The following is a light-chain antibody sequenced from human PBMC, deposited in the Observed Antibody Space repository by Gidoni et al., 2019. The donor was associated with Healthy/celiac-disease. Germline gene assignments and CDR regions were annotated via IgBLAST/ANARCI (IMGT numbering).Light chain of an antibody. CDR1: QSVSSSY. CDR3: QQYGSPLT. V-gene: IGKV3-20*01. J-gene: IGKJ4*01. Sequence: DIVLTQSPGTLSLSPGERATLSCRASQSVSSSYLAWYQQKPGQAPRLLIYGASSRATVIPDRFSGSGSGTDFTLTISRLEPEDFAVYYCQQYGSPLTFGGGTKVEIK. CDR2: GAS.